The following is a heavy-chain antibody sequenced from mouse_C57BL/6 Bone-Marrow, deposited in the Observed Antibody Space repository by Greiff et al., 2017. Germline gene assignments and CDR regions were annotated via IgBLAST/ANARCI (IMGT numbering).Heavy chain of an antibody. D-gene: IGHD1-2*01. CDR1: GFSLTSYG. V-gene: IGHV2-6-1*01. Sequence: VMLVESGPGLVAPSQSLSITCTVSGFSLTSYGVHWVRQPPGKGLEWLVVIWSDGSTTYNSALKSRLSISKDNSKSQVFLKMNSLQTDDTAMYYCARHRDYYGRGYAMDYWGQGTSVTVSS. CDR2: IWSDGST. CDR3: ARHRDYYGRGYAMDY. J-gene: IGHJ4*01.